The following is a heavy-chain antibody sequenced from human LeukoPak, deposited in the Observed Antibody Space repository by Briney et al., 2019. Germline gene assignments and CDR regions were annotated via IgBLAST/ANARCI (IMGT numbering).Heavy chain of an antibody. V-gene: IGHV3-53*01. J-gene: IGHJ4*02. CDR3: ANYDTTGFYFDQ. Sequence: GGSLRFSCAASGFTVSSNYMSWVRQAPGKGLEWVSLLYSDGTTYYADSVRGRFAISRDNSKNTLYLQMFSLRAEDTAMYYCANYDTTGFYFDQWGQGTLVTVSS. D-gene: IGHD3-22*01. CDR1: GFTVSSNY. CDR2: LYSDGTT.